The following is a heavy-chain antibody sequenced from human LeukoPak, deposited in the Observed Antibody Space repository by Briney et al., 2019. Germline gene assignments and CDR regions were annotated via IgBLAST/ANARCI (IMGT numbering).Heavy chain of an antibody. CDR2: MNPSRGNT. V-gene: IGHV1-8*01. CDR1: GYTFTSYD. J-gene: IGHJ6*02. D-gene: IGHD3-3*01. Sequence: ASVKVSCKASGYTFTSYDIKWVRQATGHGLEWMGWMNPSRGNTGYAQKFQGRVTMARNTSISTAYMELSSLRSEDTAVYYCARGEMLRFLEWLRGYYYYGMDVWGQGTTVTVSS. CDR3: ARGEMLRFLEWLRGYYYYGMDV.